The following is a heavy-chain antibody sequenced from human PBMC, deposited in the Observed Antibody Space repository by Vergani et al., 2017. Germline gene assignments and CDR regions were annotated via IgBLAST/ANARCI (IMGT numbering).Heavy chain of an antibody. CDR1: GFTVSSAW. Sequence: EVQPVESGGGLVKPGGSLRLSCTTSGFTVSSAWMSWVRLAPGKGLELVARIRPKTDGETTDYAAPVKGRFTISRDDSKNTLYLQMNSLKTEDTAVYYCTTPTKWEIRYYFDYWGQGTMVTVSS. CDR3: TTPTKWEIRYYFDY. J-gene: IGHJ4*02. CDR2: IRPKTDGETT. V-gene: IGHV3-15*01. D-gene: IGHD3-9*01.